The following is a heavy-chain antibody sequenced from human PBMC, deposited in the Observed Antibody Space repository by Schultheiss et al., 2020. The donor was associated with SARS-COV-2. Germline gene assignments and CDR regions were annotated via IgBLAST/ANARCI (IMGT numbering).Heavy chain of an antibody. CDR3: ARFSYDFWSDDTDYGMDV. CDR2: ISGSGGST. J-gene: IGHJ6*02. Sequence: GGSLRLSCSASGFTFSSYAMHWVRQAPGKGLEWVSAISGSGGSTYYADSVKGRFTISRDNSKNTLYLQMNSLRAEDTAVYYCARFSYDFWSDDTDYGMDVWGQGTTVTVSS. CDR1: GFTFSSYA. D-gene: IGHD3-3*01. V-gene: IGHV3-23*01.